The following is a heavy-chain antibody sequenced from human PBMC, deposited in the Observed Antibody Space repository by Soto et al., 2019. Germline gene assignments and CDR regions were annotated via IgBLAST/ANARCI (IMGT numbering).Heavy chain of an antibody. CDR2: ISSSSIYT. CDR3: ARDSGSSKYGLGV. CDR1: GFSISDDY. Sequence: QVQLVESGGGLVKPGGSLRLSCVASGFSISDDYMTWIRQAPGKGLEWVSHISSSSIYTSYAHSVKGRFTISRDNAKNSLYLQMNSLTSEDTAVYYCARDSGSSKYGLGVWGQGTTVIVSS. V-gene: IGHV3-11*06. J-gene: IGHJ6*02. D-gene: IGHD6-13*01.